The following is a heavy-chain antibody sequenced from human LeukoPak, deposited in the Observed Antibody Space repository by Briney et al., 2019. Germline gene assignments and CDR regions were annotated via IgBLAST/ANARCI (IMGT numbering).Heavy chain of an antibody. D-gene: IGHD3-10*01. V-gene: IGHV3-30*03. J-gene: IGHJ4*02. Sequence: GRSLRLSCAASGFTFSHFAMHWVRQAPGKGLEWVAVISYDGKKNYYADPVKGRFTLTRDDSANTLYLQMNSLRAEDTAVYYCVRGSKIRGVLPEGEFDYWGQGALVTVSS. CDR1: GFTFSHFA. CDR3: VRGSKIRGVLPEGEFDY. CDR2: ISYDGKKN.